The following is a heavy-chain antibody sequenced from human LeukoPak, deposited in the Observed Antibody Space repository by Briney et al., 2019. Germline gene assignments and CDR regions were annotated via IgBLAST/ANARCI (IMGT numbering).Heavy chain of an antibody. CDR2: IYYSGST. J-gene: IGHJ4*02. V-gene: IGHV4-59*08. CDR1: GGSISSYY. Sequence: SETLSLTCTVSGGSISSYYWSWIRQPPGKGLEWIGYIYYSGSTNYNPSLKSRVTISVDTSKNQFSLKLNSVTAADTAVYYCARHKSGSYYSFDYWGQGTLVTVSS. D-gene: IGHD1-26*01. CDR3: ARHKSGSYYSFDY.